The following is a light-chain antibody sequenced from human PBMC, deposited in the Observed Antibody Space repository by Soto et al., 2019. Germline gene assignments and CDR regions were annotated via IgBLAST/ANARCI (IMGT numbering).Light chain of an antibody. V-gene: IGLV2-18*01. CDR3: NLYTSSNTYV. Sequence: SALPQLASVSGSPGQSGNISCPAPSSDVGDYNHVSWYQQSPGTVPKLLIYEVTSRPSGVPDRFSGSKSGNTASLTISGLQAEDEADYYCNLYTSSNTYVFGAGNKGTVL. CDR1: SSDVGDYNH. J-gene: IGLJ1*01. CDR2: EVT.